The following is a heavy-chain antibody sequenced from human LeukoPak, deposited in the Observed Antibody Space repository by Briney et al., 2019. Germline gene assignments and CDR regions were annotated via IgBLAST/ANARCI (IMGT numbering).Heavy chain of an antibody. CDR3: TRERYCSGASCYSDNTYFDS. Sequence: GGSLTLSCAASGFTLSNYGLHWVRQAPGKGLECVSFIRNDGGYTFYAGSVRGRFTISRDNSKNTLYMQMNNLRVEDTAVYYCTRERYCSGASCYSDNTYFDSWGQGTLVTVSS. CDR1: GFTLSNYG. D-gene: IGHD2-2*01. CDR2: IRNDGGYT. V-gene: IGHV3-30*02. J-gene: IGHJ4*02.